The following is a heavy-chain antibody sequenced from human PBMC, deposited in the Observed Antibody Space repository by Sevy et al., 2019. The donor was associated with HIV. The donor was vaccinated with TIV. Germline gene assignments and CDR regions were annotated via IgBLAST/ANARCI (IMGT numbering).Heavy chain of an antibody. V-gene: IGHV3-9*01. CDR2: ISWNGGSI. Sequence: GGSLRLSCAASGFTFDDYAMHRVRQAPRKGLEWVSGISWNGGSIGYADSVKGRFTISRDNAKNSLYLQMNSLRAEDTALYYCAKDKRVRGVIMGTYFDYWGQGTLVTVSS. J-gene: IGHJ4*02. D-gene: IGHD3-10*01. CDR1: GFTFDDYA. CDR3: AKDKRVRGVIMGTYFDY.